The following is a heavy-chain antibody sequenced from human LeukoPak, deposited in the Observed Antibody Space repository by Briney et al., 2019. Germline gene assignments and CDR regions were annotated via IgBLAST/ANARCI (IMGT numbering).Heavy chain of an antibody. CDR1: GFTFEDYT. Sequence: GGSLRLSCAASGFTFEDYTMHWVRQAPGKTLEWVSLISWDGTTYYTDSVKGRFTISRDNNKNSLYLQMNSLRTEDTALYYCAKDYKRITIFGVAPHYWGQGTLVTVSS. CDR3: AKDYKRITIFGVAPHY. D-gene: IGHD3-3*01. J-gene: IGHJ4*02. V-gene: IGHV3-43*01. CDR2: ISWDGTT.